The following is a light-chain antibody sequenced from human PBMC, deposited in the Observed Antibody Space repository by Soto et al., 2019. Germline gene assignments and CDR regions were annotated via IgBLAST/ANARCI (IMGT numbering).Light chain of an antibody. J-gene: IGKJ2*01. V-gene: IGKV3D-15*01. CDR2: DAS. CDR1: QSVSTN. CDR3: QQYNNWPRT. Sequence: EVVMTQSPATLSVSPGERATVSCRAIQSVSTNLAWYQQRPGQAPRLLIYDASTRANDIPARFSGSGSGTEFTLTITSLQSEDFGFYYCQQYNNWPRTFGQGTELLIK.